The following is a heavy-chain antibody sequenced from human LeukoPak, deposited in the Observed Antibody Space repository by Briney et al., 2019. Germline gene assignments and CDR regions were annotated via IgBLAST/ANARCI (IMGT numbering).Heavy chain of an antibody. Sequence: SQTLSLTCTVSGGSISSGGYYWSWIRQHPGRGLEWIGYIYYSGRTYYNPSLTSRITISVDTSKNQFSLNLNSVTAADTAVYYCARGPHDCGDYFMDYWGQGTLVTVSS. CDR2: IYYSGRT. J-gene: IGHJ4*02. CDR1: GGSISSGGYY. V-gene: IGHV4-31*03. CDR3: ARGPHDCGDYFMDY. D-gene: IGHD4-17*01.